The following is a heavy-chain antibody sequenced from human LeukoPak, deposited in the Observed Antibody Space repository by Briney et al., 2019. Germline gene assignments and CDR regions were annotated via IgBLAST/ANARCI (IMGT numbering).Heavy chain of an antibody. J-gene: IGHJ4*02. CDR3: AREKYDSSGYYTDNYYFDY. CDR2: INWNGGSI. D-gene: IGHD3-22*01. CDR1: GFTFDDYG. Sequence: PGGSLRLSCAASGFTFDDYGMTWVRHAPGKGLEWVSDINWNGGSIVYADSVKGRFTVSRDNAKNSLYLQMNSLRAEDTALYYCAREKYDSSGYYTDNYYFDYWGQGTLVTVSS. V-gene: IGHV3-20*04.